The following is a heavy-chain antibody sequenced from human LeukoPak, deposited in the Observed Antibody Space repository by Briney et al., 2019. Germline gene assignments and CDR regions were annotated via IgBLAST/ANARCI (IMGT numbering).Heavy chain of an antibody. CDR2: IKQDGSEK. D-gene: IGHD3-22*01. CDR1: GFTFSSYW. CDR3: ARAPRSSGYYSYYYYMDV. V-gene: IGHV3-7*01. Sequence: GGSLRLSCAASGFTFSSYWMSWVRQTPGKGLEWVANIKQDGSEKYYVDSVKGRFTISRDNAKNSLYLQMNSLRAEDTAVYYCARAPRSSGYYSYYYYMDVWGKGTTVTVSS. J-gene: IGHJ6*03.